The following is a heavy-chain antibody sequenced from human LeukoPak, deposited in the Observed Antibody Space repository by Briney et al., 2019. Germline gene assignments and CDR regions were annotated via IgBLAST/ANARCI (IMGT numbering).Heavy chain of an antibody. CDR1: GFTFSSYS. J-gene: IGHJ3*02. CDR2: ISSSSSYI. D-gene: IGHD3-22*01. Sequence: GGSLRLSCAASGFTFSSYSMNWVRQAPGKGLEWVSSISSSSSYIYYADSVKGRFTISRDNAKNSLYLQMNSLRAEDTAVYYCARASQRYYYDSSGSLDAFDIWGQGTMVTVSS. V-gene: IGHV3-21*01. CDR3: ARASQRYYYDSSGSLDAFDI.